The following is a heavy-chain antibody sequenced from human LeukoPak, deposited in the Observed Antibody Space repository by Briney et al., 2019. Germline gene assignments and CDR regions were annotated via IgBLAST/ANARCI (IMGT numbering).Heavy chain of an antibody. CDR3: ARDDCSSTSCYPDY. V-gene: IGHV3-33*01. CDR1: GFTFSSYG. Sequence: GRSLRLSCAASGFTFSSYGMHWVRQAPGKGLEWVAVIWYDGSNKYYADSVKGRFTISRDNSKNTLYLQMNSLRAEDTAVYYCARDDCSSTSCYPDYWGQGTLVTVSS. J-gene: IGHJ4*02. CDR2: IWYDGSNK. D-gene: IGHD2-2*01.